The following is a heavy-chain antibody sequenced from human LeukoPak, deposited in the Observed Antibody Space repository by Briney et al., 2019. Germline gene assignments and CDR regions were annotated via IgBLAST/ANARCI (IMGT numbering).Heavy chain of an antibody. J-gene: IGHJ4*02. CDR1: GLTFSSYW. CDR3: ARGAAVAGSELLYY. V-gene: IGHV3-74*01. CDR2: INSDGSST. Sequence: GGSLRLSCAASGLTFSSYWMHWVRQAPGKGLVWVSRINSDGSSTSYADSVKGRFTISRDNAKNTLYLQMNSLRAEDTAVYYCARGAAVAGSELLYYWGQGTLVTVSS. D-gene: IGHD6-19*01.